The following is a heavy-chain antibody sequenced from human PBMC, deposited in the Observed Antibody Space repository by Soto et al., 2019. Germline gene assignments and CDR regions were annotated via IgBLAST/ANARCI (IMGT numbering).Heavy chain of an antibody. CDR1: GYTFTSYG. J-gene: IGHJ3*02. Sequence: QVQLVQSGAEVKKPGASVKVSCKASGYTFTSYGISWVRQAPGQGLEWMGWISAYNGNTNYAQKLQGRATMTTDTSTSTAYMELRSLRSDDTAVYYCAREYYDSSGYYCGDAFDIWGQGTMVTVSS. CDR2: ISAYNGNT. V-gene: IGHV1-18*01. D-gene: IGHD3-22*01. CDR3: AREYYDSSGYYCGDAFDI.